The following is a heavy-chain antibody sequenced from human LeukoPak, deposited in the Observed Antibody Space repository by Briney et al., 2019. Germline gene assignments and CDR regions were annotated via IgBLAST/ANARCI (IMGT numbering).Heavy chain of an antibody. Sequence: ASVKVSCKASGYTFTGYYMHWVRQAPGQGLQWMGWINPNSGGTDYAQKFQGRVTMTRDTSISTAYMELSSLRSDDTAVYYCAPGAGVAMPGQQYYFDYWGQGTLVTVSS. J-gene: IGHJ4*02. V-gene: IGHV1-2*02. D-gene: IGHD6-19*01. CDR3: APGAGVAMPGQQYYFDY. CDR1: GYTFTGYY. CDR2: INPNSGGT.